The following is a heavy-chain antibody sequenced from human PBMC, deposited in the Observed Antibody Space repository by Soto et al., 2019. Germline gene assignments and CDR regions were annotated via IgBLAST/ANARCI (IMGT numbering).Heavy chain of an antibody. D-gene: IGHD3-22*01. CDR1: GFTFSSYA. V-gene: IGHV3-23*01. CDR2: FSGSGGST. J-gene: IGHJ4*02. CDR3: AKDLGEYDSSGYYYRSGYYFDY. Sequence: EVQLLESGGGLVQPGGSLRLSCAASGFTFSSYAMSWVRQAPGKGLEWVSVFSGSGGSTYYADSVKGRFTISRDNSKKTLYLQMNSLRAEDTAVYYCAKDLGEYDSSGYYYRSGYYFDYWGQGTLVTVSS.